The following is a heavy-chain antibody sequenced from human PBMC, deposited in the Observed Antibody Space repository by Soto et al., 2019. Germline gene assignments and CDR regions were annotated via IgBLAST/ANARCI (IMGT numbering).Heavy chain of an antibody. J-gene: IGHJ5*02. Sequence: GGSLRLSCAASGFTVSSNYMSWVRQAPGKGLEWVSVIYSGGSTYYADSVKGRFTISRDNSKNTLYLQMNSLRAEDTAVYYCARSLGSGSWTWFDPWGQGTLVTVSS. CDR1: GFTVSSNY. CDR3: ARSLGSGSWTWFDP. CDR2: IYSGGST. D-gene: IGHD3-10*01. V-gene: IGHV3-53*01.